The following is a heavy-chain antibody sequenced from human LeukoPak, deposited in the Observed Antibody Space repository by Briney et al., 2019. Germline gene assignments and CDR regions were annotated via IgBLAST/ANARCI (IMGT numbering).Heavy chain of an antibody. D-gene: IGHD5-12*01. V-gene: IGHV1-69*13. J-gene: IGHJ3*02. CDR1: GGTFSSYA. CDR3: ASGWLRFGGAFDI. CDR2: IIPIFGTA. Sequence: AASVKVSCKASGGTFSSYAISWVRQAPGQGLEWMGGIIPIFGTANYAQKFQGRVTITADESTSTAYMELSSLRSEDTAVYYCASGWLRFGGAFDIWGQGTMVTVSS.